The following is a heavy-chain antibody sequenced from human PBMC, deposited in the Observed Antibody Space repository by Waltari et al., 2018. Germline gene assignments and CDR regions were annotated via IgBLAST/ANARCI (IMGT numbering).Heavy chain of an antibody. D-gene: IGHD1-7*01. J-gene: IGHJ4*02. CDR3: AVGEGITGTTGFSVFDY. CDR2: IYYSGST. Sequence: QLQLRESGPGLVKPSETLSLTCTVSGGSISSSSYYWGCIRQPPGKGLEWIGSIYYSGSTYSNPSLKSRVTISVDTSKNQFSLKLSSVTAADTAVYYCAVGEGITGTTGFSVFDYWGQGTLVTVSS. CDR1: GGSISSSSYY. V-gene: IGHV4-39*07.